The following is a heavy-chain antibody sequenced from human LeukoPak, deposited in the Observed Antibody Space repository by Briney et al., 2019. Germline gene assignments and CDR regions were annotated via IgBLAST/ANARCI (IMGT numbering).Heavy chain of an antibody. CDR2: ISSSSSYI. V-gene: IGHV3-21*01. CDR3: ARDRRPGIAAAGTIDY. CDR1: GFTFSGFA. Sequence: GGSLRLSCAASGFTFSGFAMSWVRRTPGKGLEWVSSISSSSSYIYYADSAKGRFTISRDNAKNSLYLQMNSLRAEDTAVYYCARDRRPGIAAAGTIDYWGQGTLVTVSS. D-gene: IGHD6-13*01. J-gene: IGHJ4*02.